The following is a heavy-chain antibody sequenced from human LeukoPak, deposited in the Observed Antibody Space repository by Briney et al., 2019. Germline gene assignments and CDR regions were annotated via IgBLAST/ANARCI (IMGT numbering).Heavy chain of an antibody. V-gene: IGHV3-30*02. CDR1: GFTLRGYG. J-gene: IGHJ4*02. D-gene: IGHD1-1*01. CDR3: AKDTPTTGYHLDS. CDR2: IRYDGSDK. Sequence: GGPLRLSCAASGFTLRGYGMHWVRQAPGKGLEGVAFIRYDGSDKSYADSVKGRFTISRDNSENTLYLQINSLRVEDTAVYYCAKDTPTTGYHLDSWGQGTLVTVSS.